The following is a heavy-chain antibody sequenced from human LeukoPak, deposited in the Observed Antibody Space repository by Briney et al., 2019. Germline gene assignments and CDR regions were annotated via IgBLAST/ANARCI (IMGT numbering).Heavy chain of an antibody. CDR2: IYYGGSS. Sequence: PSETLSLTCTVSGGSISSSSYYWGWIRQPPGKGLEWIGSIYYGGSSYYNPSLKSRVTISVDTSKNQFSLKLSSVTAADTAVYYCARQSSSGSYWGQGTLVTVSS. CDR1: GGSISSSSYY. D-gene: IGHD1-26*01. V-gene: IGHV4-39*01. J-gene: IGHJ4*02. CDR3: ARQSSSGSY.